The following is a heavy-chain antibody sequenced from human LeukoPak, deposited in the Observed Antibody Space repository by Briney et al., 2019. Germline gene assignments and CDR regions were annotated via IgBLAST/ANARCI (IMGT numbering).Heavy chain of an antibody. V-gene: IGHV1-8*01. Sequence: ASVKVSCKASGYTFTSYDINWVRQATGQGPEWMGWMNPNSGNTGYAQKFQGRVTMTRNTSISTAYMELSSLRSEDTAVYYCARFGGSYDFWSGYTQYYYYYMDVWGKGTTVTVSS. CDR3: ARFGGSYDFWSGYTQYYYYYMDV. CDR1: GYTFTSYD. J-gene: IGHJ6*03. CDR2: MNPNSGNT. D-gene: IGHD3-3*01.